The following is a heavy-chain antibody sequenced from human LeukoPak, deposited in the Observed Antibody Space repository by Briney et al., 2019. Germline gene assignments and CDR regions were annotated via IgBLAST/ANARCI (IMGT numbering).Heavy chain of an antibody. CDR2: INPSGGST. V-gene: IGHV1-46*01. Sequence: ASVKVSCKASGYTFTSYYMHWVRQAPGQGLEWMGIINPSGGSTSYAQKFQGRVTTTRDTSTSTVYMELSSLRSENTAVYYCARDGLRFLEWFAAGYYYYMDVWGKGTTVTVSS. J-gene: IGHJ6*03. CDR3: ARDGLRFLEWFAAGYYYYMDV. CDR1: GYTFTSYY. D-gene: IGHD3-3*01.